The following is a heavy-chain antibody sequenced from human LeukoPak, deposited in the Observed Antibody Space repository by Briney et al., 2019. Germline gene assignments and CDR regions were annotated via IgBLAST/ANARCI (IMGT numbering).Heavy chain of an antibody. J-gene: IGHJ4*02. CDR1: GFTFSSYA. V-gene: IGHV3-23*01. Sequence: GGSLRLSCAASGFTFSSYAMSWVRQAPGKGLEWVSAISGSGGSTYYADSVKGRFTISRDNAKNSLYLQMNSLRAEDTAVYYCAREGVAGSFDYWGQGTLVTVSS. CDR2: ISGSGGST. D-gene: IGHD6-19*01. CDR3: AREGVAGSFDY.